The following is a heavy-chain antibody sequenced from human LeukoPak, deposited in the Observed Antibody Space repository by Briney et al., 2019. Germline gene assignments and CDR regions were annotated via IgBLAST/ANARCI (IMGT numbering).Heavy chain of an antibody. CDR3: ARSTYGGNLPSY. J-gene: IGHJ4*02. D-gene: IGHD4-23*01. V-gene: IGHV4-34*01. CDR1: GGSFSGYY. CDR2: INHSGST. Sequence: SETLSLTCAVYGGSFSGYYWSWIRQPPGKGLEWIGEINHSGSTNYNPSLRSRVTISVDTSKNQFSLKLSSVTAADTAVYYCARSTYGGNLPSYWGQGTLVTVSS.